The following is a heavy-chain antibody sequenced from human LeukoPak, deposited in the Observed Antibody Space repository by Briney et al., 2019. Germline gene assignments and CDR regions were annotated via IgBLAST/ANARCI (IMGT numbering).Heavy chain of an antibody. CDR1: GYTFTSYG. CDR2: ISAYNGNT. Sequence: GASVKVSCKASGYTFTSYGISWVRQAPGQGLEWMGWISAYNGNTNYAQKFQGRVTMTEDTSTDTAYMELSSLRSEDTAVYYCATTVTLYGDYFGYWGQGTLVTVSS. D-gene: IGHD4-17*01. J-gene: IGHJ4*02. CDR3: ATTVTLYGDYFGY. V-gene: IGHV1-18*01.